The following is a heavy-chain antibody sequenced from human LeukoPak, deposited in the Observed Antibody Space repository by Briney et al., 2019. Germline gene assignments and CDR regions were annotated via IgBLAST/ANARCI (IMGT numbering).Heavy chain of an antibody. CDR3: AKAEVQWLVLFRYFDY. Sequence: GGSLRLSCAGSGFTSSRYAMSWVRQAPGKGLEWVSGISGSGSRPYYPDSVKGRFTISRDNSKNTLHLQMNSLKAEDTAVYYCAKAEVQWLVLFRYFDYWGQGTLVTVSS. CDR2: ISGSGSRP. V-gene: IGHV3-23*01. J-gene: IGHJ4*02. D-gene: IGHD6-19*01. CDR1: GFTSSRYA.